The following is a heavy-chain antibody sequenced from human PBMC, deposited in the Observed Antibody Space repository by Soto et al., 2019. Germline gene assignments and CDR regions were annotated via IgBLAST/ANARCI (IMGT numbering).Heavy chain of an antibody. V-gene: IGHV4-31*03. CDR2: ISYSGST. CDR1: CGSISSGTYW. J-gene: IGHJ4*02. D-gene: IGHD3-10*01. Sequence: SETLSLTCTVSCGSISSGTYWWSWIRQHPGKGLEWIGYISYSGSTYYNPSLKSRVTISLDTSENQFSLKLSSVTAADTAVYYCARTYYGSGSHFDYWGQGTPVTVSS. CDR3: ARTYYGSGSHFDY.